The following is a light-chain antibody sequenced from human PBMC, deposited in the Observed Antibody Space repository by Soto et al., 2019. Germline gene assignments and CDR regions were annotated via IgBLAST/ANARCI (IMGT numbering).Light chain of an antibody. CDR2: GAS. CDR1: QDITSN. V-gene: IGKV1-8*01. CDR3: HQYHDYPWT. Sequence: AIRMTQSPSSLSASTGDRVTITCRASQDITSNLAWYQQKPGKVPKLLMYGASTLHSGVSSRFSGSGSGTDFTLTITYLQSEDFATYYCHQYHDYPWTFSQGTKVDIK. J-gene: IGKJ1*01.